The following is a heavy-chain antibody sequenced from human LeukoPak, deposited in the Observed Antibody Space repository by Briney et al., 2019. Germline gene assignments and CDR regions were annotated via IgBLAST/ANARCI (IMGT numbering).Heavy chain of an antibody. V-gene: IGHV4-59*01. J-gene: IGHJ4*02. D-gene: IGHD3-16*01. CDR1: GGSISSYY. CDR3: ARVRGSPLYYFDY. CDR2: IYYSGST. Sequence: PSETLSLTCTVSGGSISSYYWSWIRQPPGKGLEWIGYIYYSGSTNYNPSLKSRVTISVDTSKNQFSLKLSSVTAADTAVYYCARVRGSPLYYFDYWGQGTLVTVSS.